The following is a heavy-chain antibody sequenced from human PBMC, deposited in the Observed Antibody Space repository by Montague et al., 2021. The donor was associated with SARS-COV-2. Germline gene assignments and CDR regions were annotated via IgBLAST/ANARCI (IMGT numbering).Heavy chain of an antibody. CDR1: GDSVSSNRAT. J-gene: IGHJ6*02. Sequence: CAISGDSVSSNRATWEWDTQYPSHGHKSLGGTYYKYKWYNDYAVSLRGRVTINPDTSKNQFSLQLNSVTPEDTAIYYCTSGREGNYNVMDVWGQGTTVTVSS. CDR2: TYYKYKWYN. V-gene: IGHV6-1*01. CDR3: TSGREGNYNVMDV. D-gene: IGHD1-1*01.